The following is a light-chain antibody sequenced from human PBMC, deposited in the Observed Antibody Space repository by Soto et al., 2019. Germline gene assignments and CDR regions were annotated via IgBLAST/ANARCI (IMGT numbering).Light chain of an antibody. V-gene: IGLV1-40*01. CDR3: QSYDSSLSVHVV. J-gene: IGLJ2*01. CDR2: GNN. Sequence: QSVLTQPPSVSGALGQRVTISCTGSGSNIGTGYDVHWYQQLPGTAPKLLIYGNNNRPSGVPDRFSGSKSGTSASLAITGLQAEDEADYYCQSYDSSLSVHVVFGGGTNLTVL. CDR1: GSNIGTGYD.